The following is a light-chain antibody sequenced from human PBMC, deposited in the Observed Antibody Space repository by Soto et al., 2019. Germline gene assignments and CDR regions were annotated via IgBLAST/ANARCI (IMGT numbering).Light chain of an antibody. V-gene: IGKV1-39*01. Sequence: DIQMTQSPSSLSASVGDRVTITCRASQTVGDHLNWYQQKPGTAPKLLFSRASRLQSGVPSRFTGSGVATDFTLTISSLQPEDFATYYCHQTFLSPPTFGQGTKVETK. CDR2: RAS. CDR3: HQTFLSPPT. J-gene: IGKJ1*01. CDR1: QTVGDH.